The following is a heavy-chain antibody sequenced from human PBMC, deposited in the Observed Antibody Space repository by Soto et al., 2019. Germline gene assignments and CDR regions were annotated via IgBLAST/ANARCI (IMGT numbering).Heavy chain of an antibody. D-gene: IGHD3-22*01. CDR3: ARSITMIETKYFQH. Sequence: QLPLQESGPGLVKPSETLSLTCTVSGGSISSSSYYWGWIRQPSVKGLEWIGSIYYSGSTYYNPSLKSRVTISVDTSKNQFSLKLSSVTAADTAVYYCARSITMIETKYFQHWGQGTLVTVSS. CDR2: IYYSGST. J-gene: IGHJ1*01. V-gene: IGHV4-39*01. CDR1: GGSISSSSYY.